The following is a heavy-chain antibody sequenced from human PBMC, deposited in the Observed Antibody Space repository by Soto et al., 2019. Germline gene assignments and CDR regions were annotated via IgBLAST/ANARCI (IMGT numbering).Heavy chain of an antibody. CDR3: ARGRRVYDWLPQGAFDM. V-gene: IGHV3-11*06. J-gene: IGHJ3*02. CDR1: GFTFSDYY. CDR2: ISGSGSYT. Sequence: QVKLVDSGGDLVKPAGSLRLSCAASGFTFSDYYMSWIRQAPGKGLEWVSYISGSGSYTNYADSVKGRFTISRDNAKKSLSLKINSLGPEDTSVYDCARGRRVYDWLPQGAFDMWGQGTIVTVSS. D-gene: IGHD3-9*01.